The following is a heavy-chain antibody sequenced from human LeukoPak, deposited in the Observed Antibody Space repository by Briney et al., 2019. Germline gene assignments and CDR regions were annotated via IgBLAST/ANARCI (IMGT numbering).Heavy chain of an antibody. CDR3: ARDLVPRGFGELWSYYGMDV. J-gene: IGHJ6*02. CDR1: GYSLTELS. CDR2: FDPEDGET. Sequence: ASVKVSCKVSGYSLTELSMHWVRQAPGKGLEWMGGFDPEDGETIYAQKFQGRVTMTEDTSTDTAYMELSSLRSEDTAVYYCARDLVPRGFGELWSYYGMDVWGQGTTVTVSS. D-gene: IGHD3-10*01. V-gene: IGHV1-24*01.